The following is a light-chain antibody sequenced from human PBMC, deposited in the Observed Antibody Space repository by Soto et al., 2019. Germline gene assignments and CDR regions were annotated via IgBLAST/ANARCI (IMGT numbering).Light chain of an antibody. CDR3: AAWDDSLIGVV. J-gene: IGLJ2*01. Sequence: QSVLTQPPSASGTPGQRVTISCSGSSSNIGSNTVNWYQQLPGTAPKLLIYSNSQRPSGVPDRFSGSKSGASASLAISGLQSEDEADYHCAAWDDSLIGVVFGGGTKLTVL. V-gene: IGLV1-44*01. CDR1: SSNIGSNT. CDR2: SNS.